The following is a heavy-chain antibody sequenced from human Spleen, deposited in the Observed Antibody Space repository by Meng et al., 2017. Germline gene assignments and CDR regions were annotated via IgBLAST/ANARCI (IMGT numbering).Heavy chain of an antibody. J-gene: IGHJ4*02. V-gene: IGHV3-21*01. D-gene: IGHD6-13*01. CDR1: GFTFSTSA. CDR2: IDISGENT. Sequence: GGSLRLSCVVSGFTFSTSAMSWVRQAPGKGLEWVSFIDISGENTRYADSVKGRFTVSRDNAKNSLYLQMNSLRAEDTAVYYCARDPGIAAALNWGQGTLVTVSS. CDR3: ARDPGIAAALN.